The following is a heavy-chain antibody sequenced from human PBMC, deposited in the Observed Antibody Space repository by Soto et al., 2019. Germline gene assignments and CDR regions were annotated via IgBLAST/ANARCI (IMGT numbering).Heavy chain of an antibody. CDR1: GFTFSSYA. CDR3: ARDFGGPGDLPFDT. CDR2: ISYDGSNK. J-gene: IGHJ3*02. D-gene: IGHD4-17*01. V-gene: IGHV3-30-3*01. Sequence: QVQLVESGGGVVQPGRSLRLSCAASGFTFSSYAMHWVRQAPGKGLEWVAVISYDGSNKYYADSVKGRFTISRDNSKNTLYLLMNNLSGQDTAVYYCARDFGGPGDLPFDTWGQGTMVTVSS.